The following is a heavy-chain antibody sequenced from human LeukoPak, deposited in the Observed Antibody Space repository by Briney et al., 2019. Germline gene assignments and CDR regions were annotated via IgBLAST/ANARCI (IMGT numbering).Heavy chain of an antibody. V-gene: IGHV3-23*01. CDR2: ISANGDTT. D-gene: IGHD6-13*01. Sequence: GVSLRLSCAASGFTFSSYAMSWVRQAPGKGLEGVSGISANGDTTKYADSVKGRFTISRDNSKNTVFLQMNSLRADDTAVYYCAKEGRIAAGTGDYFDCWGQGTLVTVSS. J-gene: IGHJ4*02. CDR3: AKEGRIAAGTGDYFDC. CDR1: GFTFSSYA.